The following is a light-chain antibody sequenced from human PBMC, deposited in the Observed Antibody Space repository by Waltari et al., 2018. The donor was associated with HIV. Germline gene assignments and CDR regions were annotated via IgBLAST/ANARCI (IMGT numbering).Light chain of an antibody. CDR2: DAS. V-gene: IGKV3-20*01. CDR1: QTVTSTS. J-gene: IGKJ2*01. CDR3: QQYALSPFT. Sequence: EIVLTQSPDPLSFSPGGSASLSCRASQTVTSTSIAWYQVSPGQAPRVVIYDASYRAADIPDRFTGSGSGTNFTLTITRLEPEDFALYFCQQYALSPFTFGQGTSLEV.